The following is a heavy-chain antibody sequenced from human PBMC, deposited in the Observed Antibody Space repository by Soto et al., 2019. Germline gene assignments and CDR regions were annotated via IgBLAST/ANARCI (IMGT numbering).Heavy chain of an antibody. D-gene: IGHD3-3*02. CDR3: ARDTETLGPRANDALDI. CDR2: INVGSGNT. V-gene: IGHV1-3*01. CDR1: GYTFSAYT. Sequence: QAQLVQSGAEMKKPGASVKVSCKAAGYTFSAYTMNWVRQAPGQSLEWMGWINVGSGNTRYSKNFQCRVSITRDTSARTVYMELTGLKSEDTSMYYCARDTETLGPRANDALDIWGQGTIVTVSS. J-gene: IGHJ3*02.